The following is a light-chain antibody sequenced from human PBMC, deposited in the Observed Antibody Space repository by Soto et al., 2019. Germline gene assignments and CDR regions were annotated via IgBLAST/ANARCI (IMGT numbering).Light chain of an antibody. Sequence: IVMTQSPATLSVSPGEGVTLSCRSSQSVSSSYLAWYQQKVGQTPRLLIHGASTRATGIAARFSGSGSGTEFTLTISGLQSEDFATYYCQQYNNWPVTFGGGTKVDI. CDR2: GAS. CDR3: QQYNNWPVT. V-gene: IGKV3D-15*01. J-gene: IGKJ4*01. CDR1: QSVSSSY.